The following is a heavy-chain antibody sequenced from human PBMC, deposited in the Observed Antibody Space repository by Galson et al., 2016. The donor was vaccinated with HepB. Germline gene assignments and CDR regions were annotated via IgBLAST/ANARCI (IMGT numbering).Heavy chain of an antibody. V-gene: IGHV3-23*01. D-gene: IGHD5-24*01. CDR2: ICGSCGDI. Sequence: SLRLSCAGSGFTFKKFGMMWVRQAPGKGLEWVSTICGSCGDINYADSVKGRFTISRDNSNNILSLQMNSLRAEDTATYYCARDKMRWLQLVYFLDHWGQGTLVTVSS. CDR1: GFTFKKFG. J-gene: IGHJ4*02. CDR3: ARDKMRWLQLVYFLDH.